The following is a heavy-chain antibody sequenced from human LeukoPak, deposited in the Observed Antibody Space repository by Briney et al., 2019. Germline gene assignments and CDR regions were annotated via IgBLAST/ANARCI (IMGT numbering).Heavy chain of an antibody. Sequence: GGSLRLSCAASGFTFSSYAMSWVRQAPGKGLEWVSAISGSGGSTYYADSVKGRFTISRDNSKNTLYLQMNSLRAEDTAVYYCAKGEKASGPDFWSGYWYFDYWGQGTLVTVSS. CDR2: ISGSGGST. D-gene: IGHD3-3*01. V-gene: IGHV3-23*01. CDR3: AKGEKASGPDFWSGYWYFDY. J-gene: IGHJ4*02. CDR1: GFTFSSYA.